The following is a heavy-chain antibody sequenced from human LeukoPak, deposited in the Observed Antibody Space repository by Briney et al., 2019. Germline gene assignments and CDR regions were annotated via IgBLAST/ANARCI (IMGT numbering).Heavy chain of an antibody. CDR2: IWYDGSNK. J-gene: IGHJ6*02. V-gene: IGHV3-33*01. D-gene: IGHD4-17*01. CDR1: GFTFRNYG. Sequence: GGSLRLSCAASGFTFRNYGMHWVRQAPGEGLEWVAVIWYDGSNKNHADSVRGRVTISRDNAKNSLYLQMNSLRAEDTAVYYCARNAYGAQTPSDVWGQGTTVTVSS. CDR3: ARNAYGAQTPSDV.